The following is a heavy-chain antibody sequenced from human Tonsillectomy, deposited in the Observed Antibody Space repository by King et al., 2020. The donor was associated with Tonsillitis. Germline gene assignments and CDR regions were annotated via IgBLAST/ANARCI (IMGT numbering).Heavy chain of an antibody. Sequence: VQLVESGGGLVQPGRSLRLSCAASGFTFDDYAMHWVRQAPGKGLEWVSGISWNSGSIGYADSVKGRFTISRDNAKNSLYLQMNSLRAEDTALYYCAKDTHPIYDSSGYSDYWGHGTLVTVSS. CDR1: GFTFDDYA. J-gene: IGHJ4*01. D-gene: IGHD3-22*01. CDR3: AKDTHPIYDSSGYSDY. CDR2: ISWNSGSI. V-gene: IGHV3-9*01.